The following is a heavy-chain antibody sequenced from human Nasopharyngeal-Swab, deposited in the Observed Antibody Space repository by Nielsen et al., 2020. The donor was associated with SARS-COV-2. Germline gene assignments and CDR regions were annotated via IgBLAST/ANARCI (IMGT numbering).Heavy chain of an antibody. J-gene: IGHJ4*02. V-gene: IGHV3-11*04. CDR3: ARVPPGATHFDY. CDR1: GFSVSYNY. CDR2: ISSSGSTI. Sequence: GESLKISCEVSGFSVSYNYMSWVRQAPGKGLEWVSYISSSGSTIYYADSVKGRFTISRDNAKNSLYLQMNSLRAEDTAVYYCARVPPGATHFDYWGQGTLVTVSS. D-gene: IGHD1-26*01.